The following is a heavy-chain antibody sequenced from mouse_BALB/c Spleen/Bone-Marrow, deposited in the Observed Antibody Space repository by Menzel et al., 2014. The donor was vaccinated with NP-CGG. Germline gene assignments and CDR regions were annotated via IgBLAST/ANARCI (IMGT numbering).Heavy chain of an antibody. V-gene: IGHV5-17*02. CDR3: ARERTGFDY. CDR1: GFTFSYFG. J-gene: IGHJ2*01. D-gene: IGHD4-1*01. Sequence: DVQLQESGGGLVQPGGSRKLSCAASGFTFSYFGMHWVRQAPEKGLKWVAYISSGSSIIYYADTVKGRFTISRDNPKNTLFLQMTSLRSEDTAMYYCARERTGFDYWGQGTTLTVSS. CDR2: ISSGSSII.